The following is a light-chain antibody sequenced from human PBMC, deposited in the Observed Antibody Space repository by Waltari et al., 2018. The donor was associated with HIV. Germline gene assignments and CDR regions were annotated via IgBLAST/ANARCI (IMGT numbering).Light chain of an antibody. CDR1: ALPNNS. V-gene: IGLV3-25*03. Sequence: SYELTQPPSVSVSPGQTARPTCSGAALPNNSAYWYQQNPGQAPVLVIYTDIERPSGIPERFSGSSSGTTVTLTISGVQAEDEADYYCQSADNSSTYKIFGGGTKLTVL. CDR2: TDI. CDR3: QSADNSSTYKI. J-gene: IGLJ2*01.